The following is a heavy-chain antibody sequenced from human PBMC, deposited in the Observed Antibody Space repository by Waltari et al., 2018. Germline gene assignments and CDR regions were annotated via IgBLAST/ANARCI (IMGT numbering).Heavy chain of an antibody. CDR2: TYYRSNWVY. J-gene: IGHJ4*02. Sequence: QVQLQQSGPGLVKPSQTLSLTCAISGDSVSTNSAAWLWVRLSPSRGLEWLGRTYYRSNWVYEYAVSVKSRITINPDTSNNQFSLHLNSVTPEDTAVYYCAREYSSSFDYWGQGTLVSVSS. CDR1: GDSVSTNSAA. V-gene: IGHV6-1*01. D-gene: IGHD6-6*01. CDR3: AREYSSSFDY.